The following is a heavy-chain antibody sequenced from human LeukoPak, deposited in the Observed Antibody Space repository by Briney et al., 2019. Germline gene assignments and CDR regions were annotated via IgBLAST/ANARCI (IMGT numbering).Heavy chain of an antibody. Sequence: GASVKVSCKASGGTFSSYAISWVRQAPGQGLEWMGGIIPIFGTANYAQKFQGRVTITADESTSTAYMELSSLRSEDTAVYYCARESIDSSGYYVSVKETYYFDYWGQGTLVTVSS. D-gene: IGHD3-22*01. CDR3: ARESIDSSGYYVSVKETYYFDY. CDR2: IIPIFGTA. CDR1: GGTFSSYA. J-gene: IGHJ4*02. V-gene: IGHV1-69*13.